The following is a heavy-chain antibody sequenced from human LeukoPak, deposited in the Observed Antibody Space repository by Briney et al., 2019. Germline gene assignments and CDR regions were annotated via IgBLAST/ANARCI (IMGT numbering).Heavy chain of an antibody. D-gene: IGHD5-18*01. CDR2: IYTSGST. CDR3: ARGGYSYGLDY. Sequence: SETLSLTCTVSGGSISSYYWSWIRQPGGRGLEWIGRIYTSGSTNYNPSLKSRVTMSVDTSKNQFSLKLSSVTAADTAVYYCARGGYSYGLDYWGQGTLVTVSS. V-gene: IGHV4-4*07. CDR1: GGSISSYY. J-gene: IGHJ4*02.